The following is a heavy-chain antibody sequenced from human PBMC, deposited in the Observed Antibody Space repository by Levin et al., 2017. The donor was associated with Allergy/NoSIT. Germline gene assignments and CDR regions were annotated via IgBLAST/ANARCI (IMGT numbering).Heavy chain of an antibody. V-gene: IGHV1-69*13. J-gene: IGHJ5*02. CDR2: IIPIFGTA. Sequence: EASVKVSCKASGGTFSSYAISWVRQAPGQGLEWMGGIIPIFGTANYAQKFQGRVTITADESTSTAYMELSSLRSEDTAVYYCARDMSGVSWYDMWGQGTLVTVSS. CDR1: GGTFSSYA. CDR3: ARDMSGVSWYDM.